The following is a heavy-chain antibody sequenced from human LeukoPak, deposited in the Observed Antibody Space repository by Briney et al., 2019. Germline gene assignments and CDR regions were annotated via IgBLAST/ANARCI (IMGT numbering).Heavy chain of an antibody. CDR2: ISGSGGST. CDR1: GFTFSSYA. CDR3: AKDPNLYCGGDCYFDY. J-gene: IGHJ4*02. D-gene: IGHD2-21*02. V-gene: IGHV3-23*01. Sequence: GGSLRLSCAASGFTFSSYAMSWVRQAPGKGLEWVSAISGSGGSTYYADSVKGRFTISRDNSKNTLYLQMNSLRAEDTAVYYCAKDPNLYCGGDCYFDYWGQGTLVTVSS.